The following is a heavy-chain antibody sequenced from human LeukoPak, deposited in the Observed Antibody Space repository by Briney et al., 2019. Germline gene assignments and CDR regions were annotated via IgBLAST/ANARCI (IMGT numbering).Heavy chain of an antibody. CDR1: GFTFDDYG. V-gene: IGHV3-20*04. CDR2: INWNGGST. CDR3: ARDRRIVVVTTGAFDI. D-gene: IGHD3-22*01. Sequence: AGSLRLSCAVSGFTFDDYGMSWVRQAPGKGLGWVCGINWNGGSTGYADSVKGRFTISRDNAKNSLYLQMNSLRAEDTALYYCARDRRIVVVTTGAFDIWGQGTMVTVSS. J-gene: IGHJ3*02.